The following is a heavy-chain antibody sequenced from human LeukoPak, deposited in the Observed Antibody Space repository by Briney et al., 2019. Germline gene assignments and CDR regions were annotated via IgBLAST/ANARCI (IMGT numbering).Heavy chain of an antibody. D-gene: IGHD1-7*01. V-gene: IGHV3-7*01. CDR3: ARVIRTGTTGVDY. Sequence: GGSLRLSCAVSGFTFTSHWMSWVRQAPGKGLEWVANIKQDGSERYYVDSVKGRFTISRDNAKNSLYLQMNSLRAEDTAVYYCARVIRTGTTGVDYWGQGTLVTVSS. J-gene: IGHJ4*02. CDR2: IKQDGSER. CDR1: GFTFTSHW.